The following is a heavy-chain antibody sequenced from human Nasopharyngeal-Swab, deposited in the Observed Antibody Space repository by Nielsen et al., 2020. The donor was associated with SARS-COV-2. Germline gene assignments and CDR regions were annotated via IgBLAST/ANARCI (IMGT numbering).Heavy chain of an antibody. V-gene: IGHV1-46*01. CDR1: GYTFTSYH. Sequence: ASVKVSCKASGYTFTSYHMHWVRQAPGQGLEWMGRITPGSGSTNYAQKFQGRVTMTSDTYTSTVYMYLSSLRSEDTAVYYCARDGPGGWFLDYWGQGTMVTVPS. D-gene: IGHD6-19*01. CDR2: ITPGSGST. CDR3: ARDGPGGWFLDY. J-gene: IGHJ4*02.